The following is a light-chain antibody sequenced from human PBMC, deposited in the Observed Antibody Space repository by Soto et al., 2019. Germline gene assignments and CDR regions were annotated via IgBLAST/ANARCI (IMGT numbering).Light chain of an antibody. Sequence: EIVLTQSPGTLSLSPGERGTLSCRASQSVSSNFLAWYQQKPGQAPRLLIFDASTRATGIPDRFTGRGSGTDFTLTISRLEPEDFAVYYCQQYDNWPLTVGGGTKVDIK. V-gene: IGKV3-20*01. J-gene: IGKJ4*01. CDR3: QQYDNWPLT. CDR1: QSVSSNF. CDR2: DAS.